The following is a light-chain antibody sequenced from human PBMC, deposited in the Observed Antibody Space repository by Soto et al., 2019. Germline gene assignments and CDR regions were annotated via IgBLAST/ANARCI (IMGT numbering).Light chain of an antibody. V-gene: IGKV3-15*01. J-gene: IGKJ5*01. CDR2: DAS. CDR1: ESVSRN. CDR3: QQYNSWPPIT. Sequence: EVFMTQAPSSLSVSPGEIATLSCRASESVSRNLAWYQQKPGQAPRLLIYDASTRATGIPDRFSGGGSGTEFTLTISSLQSEDFVVYYCQQYNSWPPITFGQGTRLEIK.